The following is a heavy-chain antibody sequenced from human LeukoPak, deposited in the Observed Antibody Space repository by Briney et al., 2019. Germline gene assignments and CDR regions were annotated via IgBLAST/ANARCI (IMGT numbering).Heavy chain of an antibody. V-gene: IGHV4-59*01. CDR2: IYYSGST. D-gene: IGHD2-2*01. CDR3: ARAHSIVVVPAAIKWRYFYFDY. Sequence: PSETLSLTCTVSGGSISSYYWSWIRQPPGKGLEWIGYIYYSGSTNYNPSLKSRVTISVDTSKNQFSLKLSSVTAADTAVYYCARAHSIVVVPAAIKWRYFYFDYWGQGTLVTVSS. J-gene: IGHJ4*02. CDR1: GGSISSYY.